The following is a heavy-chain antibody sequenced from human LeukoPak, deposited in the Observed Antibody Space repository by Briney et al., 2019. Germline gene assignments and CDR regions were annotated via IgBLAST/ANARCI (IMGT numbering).Heavy chain of an antibody. Sequence: SSETLSLTCTVSGYSISSGYYWGWIRQPPGKGLEWIGSIYHSGSTYYNPSLKSRVTISVDTSKNQFSLKLSSVTAADTAVYYCARDPDGIAAAGIGAFDIWGQGTMVTVSS. D-gene: IGHD6-13*01. CDR2: IYHSGST. J-gene: IGHJ3*02. CDR3: ARDPDGIAAAGIGAFDI. V-gene: IGHV4-38-2*02. CDR1: GYSISSGYY.